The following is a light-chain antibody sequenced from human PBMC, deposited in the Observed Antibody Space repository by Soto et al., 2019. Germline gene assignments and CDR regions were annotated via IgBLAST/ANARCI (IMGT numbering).Light chain of an antibody. Sequence: VLTQSPATLSLSPGERATLSCGASQNVRSNYLGWYQQKPGLAPRLLIYDVSTRATGIQDRFSGSGSGKDFTLTITRLEPEDSAVYYCQQYGTSPRPFGQGTKLEIK. CDR2: DVS. V-gene: IGKV3D-20*01. CDR3: QQYGTSPRP. CDR1: QNVRSNY. J-gene: IGKJ2*01.